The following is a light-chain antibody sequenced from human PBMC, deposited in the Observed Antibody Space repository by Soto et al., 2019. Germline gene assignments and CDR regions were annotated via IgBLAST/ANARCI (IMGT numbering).Light chain of an antibody. J-gene: IGKJ1*01. CDR1: QSISSW. V-gene: IGKV1-5*01. CDR2: DAS. Sequence: IQITHSPSTLSASVGDRVTITCRASQSISSWLAWYQQKPGKAPKLLIYDASSLESGVPSRFSGSGSGTEFTLTISSLQPDDFATYYCQQYNSYSWTFGQGTKVDIK. CDR3: QQYNSYSWT.